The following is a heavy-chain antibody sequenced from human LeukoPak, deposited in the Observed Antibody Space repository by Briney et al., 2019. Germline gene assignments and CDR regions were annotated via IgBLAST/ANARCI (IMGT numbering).Heavy chain of an antibody. V-gene: IGHV4-34*01. CDR2: INHSGST. D-gene: IGHD2-21*02. CDR3: ARGHCGGDCYSGYYFDY. Sequence: SETLSLTCAVYGGSFSGYYWSWIRQPPGKGLGWIGEINHSGSTNYNPSLRSRVTISVDTSKNQFSLKLSSVTAADTAVYYCARGHCGGDCYSGYYFDYWGQGTLVTVSS. CDR1: GGSFSGYY. J-gene: IGHJ4*02.